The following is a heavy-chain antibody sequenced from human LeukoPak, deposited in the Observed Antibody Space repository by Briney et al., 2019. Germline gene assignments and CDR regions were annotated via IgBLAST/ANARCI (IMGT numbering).Heavy chain of an antibody. CDR3: ARVKWQLGQVVDY. Sequence: GVYLRPSGAASGFTVSNNYRNWVRQAPGKGLEWLSVLYSGGNTYYANSEEGRFTISRDNSKNTLYLQMNSLRAEDTGVYYCARVKWQLGQVVDYWGQGSLVTVSS. J-gene: IGHJ4*02. D-gene: IGHD6-6*01. CDR1: GFTVSNNY. V-gene: IGHV3-53*01. CDR2: LYSGGNT.